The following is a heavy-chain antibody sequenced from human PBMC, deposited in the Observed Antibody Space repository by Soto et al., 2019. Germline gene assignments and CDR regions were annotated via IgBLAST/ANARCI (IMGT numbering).Heavy chain of an antibody. Sequence: EVQLWESGGGLVQPGGSLRLSCAASGITFWSRAMSWVRQAPGEGLEWVSTITDSGGDTKYADSVRGRFTISRDNSKYTLYLQMTSLRAGDAAVYYCARGSKESYPGSRIFDFWGRGTLVTVSS. CDR3: ARGSKESYPGSRIFDF. CDR2: ITDSGGDT. V-gene: IGHV3-23*01. J-gene: IGHJ4*02. D-gene: IGHD3-10*01. CDR1: GITFWSRA.